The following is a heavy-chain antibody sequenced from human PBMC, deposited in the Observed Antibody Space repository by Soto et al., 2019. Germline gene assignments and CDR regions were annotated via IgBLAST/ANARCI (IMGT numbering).Heavy chain of an antibody. Sequence: QLQLQESGPGLVKPSETLSLTCTVSGGSISSSSYYWGWIRQPPGKGLEWIGSIYYSGSTYYNPSLKSRVTISVDTSKNQFPLKLSSVTAADTAVYYCARLRGDVYCSGGSCYHYYYGMDVWGQGTTVTVSS. D-gene: IGHD2-15*01. J-gene: IGHJ6*02. V-gene: IGHV4-39*01. CDR1: GGSISSSSYY. CDR3: ARLRGDVYCSGGSCYHYYYGMDV. CDR2: IYYSGST.